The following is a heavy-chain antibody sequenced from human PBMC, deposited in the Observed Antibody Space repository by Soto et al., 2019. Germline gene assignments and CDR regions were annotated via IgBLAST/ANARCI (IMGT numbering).Heavy chain of an antibody. CDR3: TTDASSSWYVEHYFMDY. V-gene: IGHV3-15*07. D-gene: IGHD6-13*01. Sequence: GGSLRLSCAASGFTFSNAWMNWVRQAPGKGLEWVGRIKSKTDGGTTDYGAPGKGRFTISRDDSKNTLYLQMNSLKTEDPAVYYCTTDASSSWYVEHYFMDYWGQGTLVTVSS. CDR1: GFTFSNAW. CDR2: IKSKTDGGTT. J-gene: IGHJ4*02.